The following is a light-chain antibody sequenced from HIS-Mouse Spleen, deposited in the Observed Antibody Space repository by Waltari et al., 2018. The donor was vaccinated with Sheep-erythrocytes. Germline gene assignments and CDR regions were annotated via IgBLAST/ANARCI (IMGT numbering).Light chain of an antibody. Sequence: QSALTQPASVSGSPGQSITISCTGTSSDVGGYNYVSWYQQHPGKAPKLMIYDVSKRPSGVPDRFSGSNSGNTATLTISGTQAMDEADYYCQAWDSSTSVVFGGGTKLTVL. CDR2: DVS. CDR1: SSDVGGYNY. J-gene: IGLJ2*01. CDR3: QAWDSSTSVV. V-gene: IGLV2-11*01.